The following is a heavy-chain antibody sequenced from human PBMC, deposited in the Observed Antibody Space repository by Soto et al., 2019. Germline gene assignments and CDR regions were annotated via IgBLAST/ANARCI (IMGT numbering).Heavy chain of an antibody. D-gene: IGHD2-2*01. CDR1: GFTFSSYA. V-gene: IGHV3-23*01. Sequence: GGSLRLSCAASGFTFSSYAMSWVRQAPGKGLEWVSAISGSGGSTYYADSVKGRFTISRDNSKNTLYLQMNSLRAEDTGMYYCTIDKTAQYDFDYWGQGALVTVSS. J-gene: IGHJ4*02. CDR3: TIDKTAQYDFDY. CDR2: ISGSGGST.